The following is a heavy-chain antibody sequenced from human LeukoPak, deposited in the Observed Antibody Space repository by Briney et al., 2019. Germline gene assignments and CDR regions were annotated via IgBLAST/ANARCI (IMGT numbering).Heavy chain of an antibody. CDR3: SRDPLEYYYDCCGQDY. CDR2: ISAYNGNT. CDR1: GYTFTSYG. J-gene: IGHJ4*02. Sequence: ASVKVSSKASGYTFTSYGISWVRHAPGQGLEWMGWISAYNGNTNYAQKLQGRVTMTTDTSNRKAFIELGGLRSDGPAVYYCSRDPLEYYYDCCGQDYWGQGTMVSVCS. D-gene: IGHD3-22*01. V-gene: IGHV1-18*01.